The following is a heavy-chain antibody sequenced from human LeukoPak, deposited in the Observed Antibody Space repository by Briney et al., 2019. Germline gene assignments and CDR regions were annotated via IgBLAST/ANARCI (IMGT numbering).Heavy chain of an antibody. D-gene: IGHD3-22*01. V-gene: IGHV3-30*03. Sequence: GGSLRLSCAASGFTFSSYGMHWVRQAPGKGLEWVAVISYDGSNKYYADSVKGRFTISRDNSKNTLYLQMNSLRAEDTAVYYCARDMIYYDSSGSFDYWGQGTLVTVSS. CDR1: GFTFSSYG. CDR2: ISYDGSNK. J-gene: IGHJ4*02. CDR3: ARDMIYYDSSGSFDY.